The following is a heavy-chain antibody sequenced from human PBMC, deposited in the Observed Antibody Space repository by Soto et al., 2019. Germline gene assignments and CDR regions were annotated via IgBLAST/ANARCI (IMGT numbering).Heavy chain of an antibody. CDR1: GFTFVNAW. V-gene: IGHV3-15*05. Sequence: PGGSLRLSCATSGFTFVNAWMNWVRQAPGKGLERVGRVRGKSAGGARDYAAPVKGRFTISRDDAEKKVYLQMNSLTIEDTGDYYCTIAPQRGLGSCGQGTLVTVAS. CDR2: VRGKSAGGAR. CDR3: TIAPQRGLGS. J-gene: IGHJ5*01. D-gene: IGHD6-25*01.